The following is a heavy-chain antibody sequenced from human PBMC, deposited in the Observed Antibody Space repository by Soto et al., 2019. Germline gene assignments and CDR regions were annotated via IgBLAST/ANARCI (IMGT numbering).Heavy chain of an antibody. CDR2: VDPSDSDT. J-gene: IGHJ6*02. CDR3: ARRCTNGVCYSDYYYGMDV. Sequence: PGESLKISCKGSGYSFTNFWITWVRQMPGKGLEYMGRVDPSDSDTRYSPSFQGRVTISADKSITTAYLQWSSLKASDTAIYYCARRCTNGVCYSDYYYGMDVWGQGTTVTVSS. CDR1: GYSFTNFW. V-gene: IGHV5-10-1*01. D-gene: IGHD2-8*01.